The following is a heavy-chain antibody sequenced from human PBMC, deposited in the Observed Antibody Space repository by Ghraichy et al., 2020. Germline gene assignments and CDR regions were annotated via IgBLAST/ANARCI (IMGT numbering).Heavy chain of an antibody. V-gene: IGHV3-9*01. Sequence: GGSLRHSCAASGFNFGDYAMHWVRQPPGKGLEWVSTITWNSGRRGYVESVKGRFTISRDNANNSLYLQMNSLRPEDTALYYCAKDKAVVSTHYYYGMDVWGRGTTVTVSS. CDR1: GFNFGDYA. CDR2: ITWNSGRR. CDR3: AKDKAVVSTHYYYGMDV. D-gene: IGHD3-10*01. J-gene: IGHJ6*02.